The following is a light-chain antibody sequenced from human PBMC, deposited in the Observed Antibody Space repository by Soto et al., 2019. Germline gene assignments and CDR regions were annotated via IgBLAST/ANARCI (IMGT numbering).Light chain of an antibody. V-gene: IGLV2-23*01. CDR3: CSYAGSSSWV. CDR2: EDS. J-gene: IGLJ2*01. Sequence: QLVLTQPASVSGSPGQSITISCTGTSSDVGSYNLVSWYQHHRGKAPKVIIYEDSKRPSGASNRFSGSKSGNTASLTISGLQAEDEADYYCCSYAGSSSWVFGGGTKVTVL. CDR1: SSDVGSYNL.